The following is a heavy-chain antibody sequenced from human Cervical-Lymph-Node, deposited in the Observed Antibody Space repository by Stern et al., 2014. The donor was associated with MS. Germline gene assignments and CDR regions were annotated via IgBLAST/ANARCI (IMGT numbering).Heavy chain of an antibody. V-gene: IGHV5-51*01. J-gene: IGHJ4*02. CDR1: GFKFSIYW. CDR3: ARQTTAWASDV. CDR2: IYPGDSET. D-gene: IGHD1-14*01. Sequence: EVQLVQSGAELIRPRESLKISCKGSGFKFSIYWIAWVRQMPGKGLEWMGIIYPGDSETRYSPSFQGQVTMSADKSTSTAYLQWSSLNASDTAMYFCARQTTAWASDVWGQGTLVTVSS.